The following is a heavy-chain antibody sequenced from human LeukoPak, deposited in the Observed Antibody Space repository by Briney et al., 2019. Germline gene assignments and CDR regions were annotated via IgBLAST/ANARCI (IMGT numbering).Heavy chain of an antibody. Sequence: GGSLRLSCAASGFTFSSYGMHWVRQAPGTGLEWVAVISYDGSNKYYADSVKGRFTISRDNSKNTLYLQMNSLRAEDTAVYYCAKMPRYSSGWYRFDPWGQGTLVTVSS. CDR3: AKMPRYSSGWYRFDP. D-gene: IGHD6-19*01. J-gene: IGHJ5*02. CDR2: ISYDGSNK. V-gene: IGHV3-30*18. CDR1: GFTFSSYG.